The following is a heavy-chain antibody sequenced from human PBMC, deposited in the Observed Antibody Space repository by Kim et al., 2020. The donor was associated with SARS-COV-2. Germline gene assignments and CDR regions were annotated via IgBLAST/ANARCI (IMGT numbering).Heavy chain of an antibody. J-gene: IGHJ5*02. CDR2: T. CDR3: ASFSWIQLWLT. Sequence: TNYTPSLKSRVIISVCTSKNQFSLKLNSVTAADTAMYYCASFSWIQLWLTWGQGTLVTVSS. D-gene: IGHD5-18*01. V-gene: IGHV4-4*09.